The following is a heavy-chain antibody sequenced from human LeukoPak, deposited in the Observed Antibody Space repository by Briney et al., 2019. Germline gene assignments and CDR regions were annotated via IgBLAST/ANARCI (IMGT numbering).Heavy chain of an antibody. CDR1: GGSISSYY. CDR2: IYLVVGA. V-gene: IGHV4-4*07. J-gene: IGHJ4*02. Sequence: WGPLSLTCTVSGGSISSYYWSWVRQPAGKGLEWIGRIYLVVGANYNPSLESRVSISVDKSKNQFCLKLNSVTAADTAMYYCTIERATTNEFDYWGQGTQVTVSS. CDR3: TIERATTNEFDY. D-gene: IGHD4-11*01.